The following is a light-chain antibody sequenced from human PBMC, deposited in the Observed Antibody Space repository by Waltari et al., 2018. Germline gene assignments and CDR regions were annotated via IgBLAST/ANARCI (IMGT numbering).Light chain of an antibody. J-gene: IGKJ1*01. CDR3: QQYNNWAPWT. CDR2: GAS. CDR1: QSVSSN. V-gene: IGKV3-15*01. Sequence: EIVMTQSPATLSVSPGERATLPCRASQSVSSNLACYQQKPGQAPRLLIYGASTKATGIPARFSGSGSGTEFTLTISSLQSEDFADYYCQQYNNWAPWTFGQGTNVEIK.